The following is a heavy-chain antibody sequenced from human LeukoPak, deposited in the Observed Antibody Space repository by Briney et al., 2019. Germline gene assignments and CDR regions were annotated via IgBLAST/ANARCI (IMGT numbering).Heavy chain of an antibody. CDR1: GYTFSNYW. CDR3: ARRPPAVVTLSRDALHI. Sequence: GESLKISCRASGYTFSNYWIGYVRQMPGKDRVWMVTIYPADSDTTYSPSFGGHVSISADKSINTAYQQQINLKASDTAMYYCARRPPAVVTLSRDALHIWGQGTMVTVSS. D-gene: IGHD4-23*01. V-gene: IGHV5-51*01. CDR2: IYPADSDT. J-gene: IGHJ3*02.